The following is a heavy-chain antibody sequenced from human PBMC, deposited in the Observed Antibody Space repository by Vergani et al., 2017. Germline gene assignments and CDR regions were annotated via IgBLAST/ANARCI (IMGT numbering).Heavy chain of an antibody. CDR3: ARPATYWYFDL. J-gene: IGHJ2*01. Sequence: QVQLVQSGAEVKKPGASVKVSCKASGYTFTSYGISWVRQAPGQGLEWMGWISAYNGNTNYAQKLQGRVTMTRDTSISTAYMELSRLRSDDTAVYYCARPATYWYFDLWGRGTLVTVSS. CDR1: GYTFTSYG. D-gene: IGHD2-15*01. V-gene: IGHV1-18*04. CDR2: ISAYNGNT.